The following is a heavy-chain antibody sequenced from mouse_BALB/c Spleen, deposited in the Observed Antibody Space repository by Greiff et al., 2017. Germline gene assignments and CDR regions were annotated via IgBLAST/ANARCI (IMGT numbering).Heavy chain of an antibody. CDR1: GYTFTSYW. V-gene: IGHV1-7*01. CDR2: INPSTGYT. D-gene: IGHD1-3*01. Sequence: QVQLKESGAELAKPGASVKMSCKASGYTFTSYWMHWVKQRPGQGLEWIGYINPSTGYTEYNQKFKDKATLTADKSSSTAYMQLSSLTSEDSAVYYCARNNYYAMDYWGQGTSVTVSA. CDR3: ARNNYYAMDY. J-gene: IGHJ4*01.